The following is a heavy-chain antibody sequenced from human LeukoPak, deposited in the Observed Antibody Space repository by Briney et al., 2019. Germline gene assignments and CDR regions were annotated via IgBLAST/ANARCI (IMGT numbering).Heavy chain of an antibody. J-gene: IGHJ4*02. D-gene: IGHD1-14*01. Sequence: SETLSLTCTVSGGSISSYYWSWIRQPPGKGLEWIGYIYYSGSTDYKPSLKSRVTISVDTSKNQFSLKLSSVTAADTAVYYCARHADLRNSDSRFDYWGQGTLVSVSS. CDR2: IYYSGST. V-gene: IGHV4-59*08. CDR1: GGSISSYY. CDR3: ARHADLRNSDSRFDY.